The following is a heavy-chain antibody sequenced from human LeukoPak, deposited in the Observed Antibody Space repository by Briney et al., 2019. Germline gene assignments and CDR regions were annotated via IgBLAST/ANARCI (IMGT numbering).Heavy chain of an antibody. Sequence: KVSXKASGGTFSSYAISWVRQAPGQGLEWMGGIIPIFGTANYAQKFQGRVTITTDESTSTAYMELSSLRSEDTAVYYCARVVAVAGPYNWFDPWGQGTLVTVSS. CDR2: IIPIFGTA. CDR1: GGTFSSYA. D-gene: IGHD6-19*01. CDR3: ARVVAVAGPYNWFDP. V-gene: IGHV1-69*05. J-gene: IGHJ5*02.